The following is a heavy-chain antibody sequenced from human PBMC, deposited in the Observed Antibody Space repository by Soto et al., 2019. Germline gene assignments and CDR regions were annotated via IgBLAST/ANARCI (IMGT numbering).Heavy chain of an antibody. CDR1: GFTFSSSE. D-gene: IGHD2-15*01. CDR2: IHPGGQTI. CDR3: ARRGSR. Sequence: EVQLVESGGGLVQPGGSLRLSCAASGFTFSSSEMYWVRQAPGKGLEWISYIHPGGQTIFYAESVKGRFTISRDNAKLSVYLLMNSLRDEATAVYYCARRGSRWGRGTKVNVSS. V-gene: IGHV3-48*03. J-gene: IGHJ3*01.